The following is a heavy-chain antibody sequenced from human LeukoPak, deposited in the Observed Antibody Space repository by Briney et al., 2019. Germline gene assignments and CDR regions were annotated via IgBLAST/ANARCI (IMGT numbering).Heavy chain of an antibody. CDR2: ISGSGGST. D-gene: IGHD3-3*01. Sequence: GGSLRLSCAASGFTLSSYAMSWVRQAPGKGLEWVSAISGSGGSTYYADSVKGRFTISRDNSKNTLYLQMNSLRAEDTAVYYCAKDRGALRFLEWLLLDYWGQGTLVTVSS. CDR3: AKDRGALRFLEWLLLDY. CDR1: GFTLSSYA. J-gene: IGHJ4*02. V-gene: IGHV3-23*01.